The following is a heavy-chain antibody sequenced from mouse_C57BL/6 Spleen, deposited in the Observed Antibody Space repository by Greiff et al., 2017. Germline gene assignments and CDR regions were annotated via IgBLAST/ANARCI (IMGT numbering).Heavy chain of an antibody. D-gene: IGHD2-3*01. CDR1: GFSLTSYG. Sequence: VQLQQSGPGLVQPSQSLSITCTVSGFSLTSYGVHWVRQSPGKGLEWLGVMWSGGSTDYNAAFISRLSISKDNSNSQVFFKVNSLQADDTAIYYCARDDGYYGFDYWGQGTTLTVPS. CDR2: MWSGGST. CDR3: ARDDGYYGFDY. V-gene: IGHV2-2*01. J-gene: IGHJ2*01.